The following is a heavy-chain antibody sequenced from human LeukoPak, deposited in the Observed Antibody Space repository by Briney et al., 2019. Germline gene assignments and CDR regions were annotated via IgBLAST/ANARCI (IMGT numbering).Heavy chain of an antibody. CDR1: GFTFSDYY. V-gene: IGHV3-11*04. Sequence: GGSLRLSREASGFTFSDYYMSWIRQAPGKGLEWVSHIKGIGPTTYYADSVRGRFTISRDNAKNSLYLQMNSLRAEDTAVYYCARGYGSGSYYNPPIDYWGQGTLVTVSS. CDR3: ARGYGSGSYYNPPIDY. J-gene: IGHJ4*02. CDR2: IKGIGPTT. D-gene: IGHD3-10*01.